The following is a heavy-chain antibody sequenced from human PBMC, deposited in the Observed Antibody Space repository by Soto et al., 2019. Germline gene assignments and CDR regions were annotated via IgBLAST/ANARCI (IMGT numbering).Heavy chain of an antibody. Sequence: TLSLTCTVSGGSISSSSSYWGWIRQPPGKGLEWIGNIYYSGSTYYNPSLKSRVTISVDTSKNQFSLKLSSVTAADTAVYYCARQDGEFDYWGQGTLVTVSS. J-gene: IGHJ4*02. CDR2: IYYSGST. V-gene: IGHV4-39*01. D-gene: IGHD4-17*01. CDR1: GGSISSSSSY. CDR3: ARQDGEFDY.